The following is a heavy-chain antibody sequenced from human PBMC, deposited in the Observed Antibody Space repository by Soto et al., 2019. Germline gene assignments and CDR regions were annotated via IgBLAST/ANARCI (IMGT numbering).Heavy chain of an antibody. Sequence: TSETLSLTCTVSGGSISSGGYYWSWIRQHPGKGLEGIGYSYYSGSTYYNPSLKSRVTISVDTSKNQFSLKLSSVTAADTAVYYCARYRKAGGRYYGMDVWGPGTTVTVSS. V-gene: IGHV4-31*03. CDR2: SYYSGST. CDR3: ARYRKAGGRYYGMDV. J-gene: IGHJ6*02. D-gene: IGHD1-26*01. CDR1: GGSISSGGYY.